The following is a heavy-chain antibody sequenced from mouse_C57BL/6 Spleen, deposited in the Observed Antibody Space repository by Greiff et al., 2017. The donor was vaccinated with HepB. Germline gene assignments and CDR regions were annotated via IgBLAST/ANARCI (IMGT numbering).Heavy chain of an antibody. CDR2: ISDGGSYT. D-gene: IGHD1-1*01. V-gene: IGHV5-4*03. CDR1: GFTFSSYA. Sequence: EVMLVESGGGLVKPGGSLKLSCAASGFTFSSYAMSWVRQTPEKRLEWVATISDGGSYTYYPDNVKGRFTISRDNAKNNLYLQMSHLKSEDTAMYYCARGSSYEYYAMDYWGQGTSVTVSS. J-gene: IGHJ4*01. CDR3: ARGSSYEYYAMDY.